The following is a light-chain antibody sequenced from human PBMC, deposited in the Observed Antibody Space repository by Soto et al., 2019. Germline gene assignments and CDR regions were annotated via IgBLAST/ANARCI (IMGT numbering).Light chain of an antibody. V-gene: IGKV3-20*01. J-gene: IGKJ5*01. Sequence: EIVMTQSPATLSVSPGERVTLSCRASQSVSTKLAWYQQKPGQAPRFLIYGASTRPIGIPDRFSGSGSGTDFTLTISRLEPEDFAVYYCQQYGSSLTFGQGTRMEIK. CDR1: QSVSTK. CDR3: QQYGSSLT. CDR2: GAS.